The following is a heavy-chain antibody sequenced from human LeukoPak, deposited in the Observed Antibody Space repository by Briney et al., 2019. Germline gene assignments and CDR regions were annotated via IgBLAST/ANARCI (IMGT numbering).Heavy chain of an antibody. Sequence: SVKVSCKASGGTFSSYAISWVRQAPGQGLEWMGRIIPIFGTANYAQKFQGRVTMTTDTSTNTAYMELRSLRSDDTAVYYCARVRIAVAGMEEDWGQGTLVTVSS. J-gene: IGHJ4*02. V-gene: IGHV1-69*05. CDR1: GGTFSSYA. CDR2: IIPIFGTA. CDR3: ARVRIAVAGMEED. D-gene: IGHD6-19*01.